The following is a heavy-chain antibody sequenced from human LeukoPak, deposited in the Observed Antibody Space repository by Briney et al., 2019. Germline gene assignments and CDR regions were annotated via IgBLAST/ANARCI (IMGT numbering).Heavy chain of an antibody. D-gene: IGHD3-22*01. J-gene: IGHJ4*02. V-gene: IGHV3-15*01. CDR3: TTATRENYYYDSSGYLRHDY. Sequence: GGSLRLSCAASGFTFSNAWMSWVRQAPGKGLEWVGRIKSKTDGGTTDYAAPVKGRFTISRDDSKNTLYLQMNSLKTEDTAVYYCTTATRENYYYDSSGYLRHDYWGQGTLVTVSS. CDR1: GFTFSNAW. CDR2: IKSKTDGGTT.